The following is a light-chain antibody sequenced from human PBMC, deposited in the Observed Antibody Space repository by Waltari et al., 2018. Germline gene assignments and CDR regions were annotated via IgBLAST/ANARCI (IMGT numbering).Light chain of an antibody. CDR1: QSLLHSNGYNY. V-gene: IGKV2-28*01. J-gene: IGKJ1*01. Sequence: DIVMTQSPLSLPVTTGEPASISCRSSQSLLHSNGYNYLDWYLQKPGQSPQLLIYLGSNRASGVPDRFSGSGSGTDFTLKISRLEAEDVGVYYCMQALQTPWTFGQGTKVEIK. CDR2: LGS. CDR3: MQALQTPWT.